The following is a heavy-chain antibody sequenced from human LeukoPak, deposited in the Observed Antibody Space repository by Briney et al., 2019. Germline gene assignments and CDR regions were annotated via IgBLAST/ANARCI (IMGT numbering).Heavy chain of an antibody. CDR2: ISAYNGNT. D-gene: IGHD3-3*01. Sequence: ASVKVSCKASGYTFTSYGISWVRQAPGQGLEWMGWISAYNGNTNYAQKLQGRVTMTTDTSTSTAYMELRSLRSDDTAVYYCARWAIFEVVKDFDYWGQGTLVTVSS. V-gene: IGHV1-18*01. J-gene: IGHJ4*02. CDR1: GYTFTSYG. CDR3: ARWAIFEVVKDFDY.